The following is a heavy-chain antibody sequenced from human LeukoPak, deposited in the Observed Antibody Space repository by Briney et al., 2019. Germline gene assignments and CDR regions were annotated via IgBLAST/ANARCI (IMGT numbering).Heavy chain of an antibody. D-gene: IGHD6-13*01. CDR3: ARDESWYGPHYYYGMDV. J-gene: IGHJ6*02. CDR1: GYTFTNNA. CDR2: INVGNGDT. Sequence: GASVKVSCKTSGYTFTNNAVHWVRQAPGQRLEFVGWINVGNGDTQYSQKFQGRVTMTTDTSTSTAYMELRSLRSDDTAVYYCARDESWYGPHYYYGMDVWGQGTTVTVSS. V-gene: IGHV1-3*01.